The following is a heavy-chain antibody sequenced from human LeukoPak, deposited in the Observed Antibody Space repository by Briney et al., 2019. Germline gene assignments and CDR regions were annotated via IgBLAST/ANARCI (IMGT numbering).Heavy chain of an antibody. V-gene: IGHV4-59*11. J-gene: IGHJ4*02. Sequence: RPSETLSLTCTVSGGSISSHYWSWIRQPPGKGLEWIGYIYYSGSTNYNPSLKSRVTISVDTSKNRFSLKLSSVTAADTAVYYCAGVLSGSSRAGVDYWGQGTLVTVSS. CDR2: IYYSGST. CDR1: GGSISSHY. D-gene: IGHD6-19*01. CDR3: AGVLSGSSRAGVDY.